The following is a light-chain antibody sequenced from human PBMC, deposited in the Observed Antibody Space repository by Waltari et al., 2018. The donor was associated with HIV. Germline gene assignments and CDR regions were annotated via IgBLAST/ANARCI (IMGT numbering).Light chain of an antibody. CDR2: RDN. Sequence: QSVSTQPPSASGTPGPKVTFSCSGGPAHMEATFVFWFQQCPGTAPKLLNYRDNRRHSGVPARFSGSKSGTSASLTIGGLRSDDEAHYFCAVLDDTLGGGVFGGGTKLTVL. CDR3: AVLDDTLGGGV. V-gene: IGLV1-47*01. J-gene: IGLJ2*01. CDR1: PAHMEATF.